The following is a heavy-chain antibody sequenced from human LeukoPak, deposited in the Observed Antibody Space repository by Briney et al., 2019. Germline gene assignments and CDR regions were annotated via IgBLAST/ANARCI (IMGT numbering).Heavy chain of an antibody. V-gene: IGHV3-23*01. CDR1: GFTFSSYA. D-gene: IGHD6-13*01. CDR2: ISGSGGST. J-gene: IGHJ5*02. Sequence: TGGSLRLSCAASGFTFSSYAMSWVRQAPGKGLEWVSAISGSGGSTYYADSVKGRFTISRDNSKNTLYLQMNSLRAEDTAVYYCAKDRIGYSSSWYGEWFDPWGQGTLVTVSS. CDR3: AKDRIGYSSSWYGEWFDP.